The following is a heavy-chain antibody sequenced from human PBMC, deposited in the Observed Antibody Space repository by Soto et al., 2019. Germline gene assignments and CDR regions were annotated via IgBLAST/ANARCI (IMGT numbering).Heavy chain of an antibody. D-gene: IGHD2-15*01. CDR2: INHSGST. V-gene: IGHV4-34*01. J-gene: IGHJ6*02. CDR3: ARDQSQGYCSGGSCSYYYYYGMDV. Sequence: SETLSLTCAVYGGSFSGYYWSWIRQPPGKGLEWIGEINHSGSTNYNPSLKSRVTISVDTSKNQFSLKLSSVTAADTAVYYCARDQSQGYCSGGSCSYYYYYGMDVWGQGTTVTVSS. CDR1: GGSFSGYY.